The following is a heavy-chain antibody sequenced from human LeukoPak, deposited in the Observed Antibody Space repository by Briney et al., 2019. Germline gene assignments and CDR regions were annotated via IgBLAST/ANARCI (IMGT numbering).Heavy chain of an antibody. V-gene: IGHV3-49*04. J-gene: IGHJ5*02. CDR1: GFTFGDYA. CDR3: TRGGSSSWYNRLGNWFDP. CDR2: IRSKAYGGTT. Sequence: PGGSLRLSCTASGFTFGDYAMSWVRQAPGKGLEWVGFIRSKAYGGTTEYAASVKGRFTISRDDSKSIAYLQMNSPKTEDTAVYYCTRGGSSSWYNRLGNWFDPWGQGTLVTVSS. D-gene: IGHD6-13*01.